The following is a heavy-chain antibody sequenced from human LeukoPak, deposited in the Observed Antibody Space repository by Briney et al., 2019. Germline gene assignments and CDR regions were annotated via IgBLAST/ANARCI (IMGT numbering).Heavy chain of an antibody. CDR3: VKGPCSGGSCYLDY. D-gene: IGHD2-15*01. Sequence: GRSLRLSCAASGFTFSTYAIHWVRQAPGKGLEYVSAISSNGGSTYHADSVKGRFTISRDNSKNTLYLQMSSLRAEDTAVYYCVKGPCSGGSCYLDYWGQGTLVTVSS. J-gene: IGHJ4*02. CDR1: GFTFSTYA. CDR2: ISSNGGST. V-gene: IGHV3-64D*09.